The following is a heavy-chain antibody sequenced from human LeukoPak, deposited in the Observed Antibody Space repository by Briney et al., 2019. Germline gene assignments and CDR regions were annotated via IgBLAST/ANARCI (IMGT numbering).Heavy chain of an antibody. D-gene: IGHD6-13*01. V-gene: IGHV3-30*04. J-gene: IGHJ4*02. CDR1: GFTFSSYA. Sequence: PGGSLRLSCAASGFTFSSYAMHWVRQAPGKGLEWVAVISYDGSNKYYADSVKGRFTISRDNSKNTLYLQMNSLRAEDTAVYYCARDLSSSWFRIDYWGQGTLVTVSS. CDR2: ISYDGSNK. CDR3: ARDLSSSWFRIDY.